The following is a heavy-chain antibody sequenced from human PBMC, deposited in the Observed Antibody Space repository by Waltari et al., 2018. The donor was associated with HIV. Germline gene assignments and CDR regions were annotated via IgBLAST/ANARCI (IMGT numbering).Heavy chain of an antibody. Sequence: VRLVESGGGLVRPGGALSLPCTVSGFTVGNNPMTWARHASGKGLEWVSTVYSDGTTVYADSVKGRFSTSRDTSKNILHLLMDSLRVDDTAVYYCAREVFYYDNSGHPGWFDPWGQGTLVAVSS. CDR1: GFTVGNNP. V-gene: IGHV3-66*01. CDR3: AREVFYYDNSGHPGWFDP. CDR2: VYSDGTT. J-gene: IGHJ5*02. D-gene: IGHD3-22*01.